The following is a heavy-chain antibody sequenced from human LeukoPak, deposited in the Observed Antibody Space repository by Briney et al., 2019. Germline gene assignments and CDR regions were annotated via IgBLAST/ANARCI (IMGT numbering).Heavy chain of an antibody. CDR2: IYPGDSDT. V-gene: IGHV5-51*01. D-gene: IGHD2-15*01. Sequence: GESLKISCKGSGYSFTNYWIGWVRQMPGKGLEWMGIIYPGDSDTRYSPSFQGQVTISADKSISTAYLQWGGLKASDTAMYYCARSQGYCSGGSCLQGDWFDPWGQGTLVTVSS. CDR3: ARSQGYCSGGSCLQGDWFDP. J-gene: IGHJ5*02. CDR1: GYSFTNYW.